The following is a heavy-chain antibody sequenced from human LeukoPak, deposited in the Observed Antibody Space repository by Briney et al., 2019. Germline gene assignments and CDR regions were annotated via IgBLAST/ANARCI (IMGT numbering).Heavy chain of an antibody. CDR2: ICHSGST. CDR1: GGSISSGGYS. CDR3: ARMGLPAADNWFDP. V-gene: IGHV4-30-2*01. Sequence: SETLSLTCAVSGGSISSGGYSWSWIRQPPGKGLEWVGYICHSGSTYYNPSLKSRVTISVDRSKNQFSLKLSSVTAADTAVYYCARMGLPAADNWFDPWGQGTLVTVSS. J-gene: IGHJ5*02. D-gene: IGHD2-2*01.